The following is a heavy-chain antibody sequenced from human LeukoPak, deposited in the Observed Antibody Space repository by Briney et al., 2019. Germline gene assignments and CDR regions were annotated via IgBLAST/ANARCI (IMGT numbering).Heavy chain of an antibody. CDR3: AMYSGSYPAALDY. Sequence: ASVKVSCKASGGTFSSYAISWVRQAPGQGLEWMGGIIPIFGTANYAQKFQGRVTITADESTSTAYMELSSLRSEDTAVYYCAMYSGSYPAALDYWGQGTLVTVSS. V-gene: IGHV1-69*13. J-gene: IGHJ4*02. CDR2: IIPIFGTA. D-gene: IGHD1-26*01. CDR1: GGTFSSYA.